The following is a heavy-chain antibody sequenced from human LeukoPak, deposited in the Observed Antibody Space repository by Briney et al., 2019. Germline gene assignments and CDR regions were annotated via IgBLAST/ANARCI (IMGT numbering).Heavy chain of an antibody. CDR2: INHSGST. J-gene: IGHJ3*02. CDR3: ARAAKGGAFDI. Sequence: SETLSLTCAVYGGSFSGYYWSWIRQPPGKGLEWIGEINHSGSTNYNPSLKSRVTISVDTSKNQFSLKLSSVTAADTAVYYCARAAKGGAFDIWGQGTMVTVSS. CDR1: GGSFSGYY. D-gene: IGHD3-16*01. V-gene: IGHV4-34*01.